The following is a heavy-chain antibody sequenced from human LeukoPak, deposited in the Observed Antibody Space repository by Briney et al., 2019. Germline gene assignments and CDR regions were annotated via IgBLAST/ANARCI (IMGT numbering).Heavy chain of an antibody. CDR2: VNYTRTYYGTT. Sequence: SETLSLTCTVSAGSIRSDALYWVWIRQSPGKGLEWIGSVNYTRTYYGTTYYNPSLESRVTISVDTSKNQFSLRLSSVTAADTAVYYCATWRTAKTGFDYWGQGTLVTVSS. J-gene: IGHJ4*02. CDR1: AGSIRSDALY. D-gene: IGHD1-1*01. V-gene: IGHV4-39*01. CDR3: ATWRTAKTGFDY.